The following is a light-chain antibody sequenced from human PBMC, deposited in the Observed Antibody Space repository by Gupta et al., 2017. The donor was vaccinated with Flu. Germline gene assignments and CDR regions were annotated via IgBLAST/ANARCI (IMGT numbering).Light chain of an antibody. CDR3: QQYVSSPFT. J-gene: IGKJ3*01. V-gene: IGKV3-20*01. CDR1: QNLGSSY. CDR2: DVS. Sequence: EIVLTQSPGTLSLSSGERGTLSCRASQNLGSSYLAWYQQKPGQAPRLPIYDVSSRATGIPDRFSGSGSGTDFTLTISRLEPEDIAVYYCQQYVSSPFTFGPGTKVEVK.